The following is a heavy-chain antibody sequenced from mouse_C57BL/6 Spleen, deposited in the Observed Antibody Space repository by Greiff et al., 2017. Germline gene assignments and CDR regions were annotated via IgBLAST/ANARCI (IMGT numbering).Heavy chain of an antibody. Sequence: QVQLQQSGPELVKPGASVKISCKASGYAFSSSWMNWVKQRPGKGLEWIGRIYPGDGDTNYNGKFKGKATLTADKSSSTAYMQLSSLTSEDSAVYFGARGGPSDYWGQGTTLTVSS. V-gene: IGHV1-82*01. J-gene: IGHJ2*01. CDR2: IYPGDGDT. CDR3: ARGGPSDY. D-gene: IGHD3-3*01. CDR1: GYAFSSSW.